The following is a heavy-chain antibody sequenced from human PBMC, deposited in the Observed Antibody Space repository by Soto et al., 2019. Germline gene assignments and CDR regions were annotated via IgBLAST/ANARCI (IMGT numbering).Heavy chain of an antibody. CDR1: GYTFTRYY. Sequence: ASVKVSCKASGYTFTRYYMPWVRQAPGQGLEWMGIINPSGGSTSYAQKFQGRVTMTRDTSTSTVYRELSSLRSEDTAVYYCARDRSIVGATPSWFDPWGQGTLVTVSS. J-gene: IGHJ5*02. V-gene: IGHV1-46*01. D-gene: IGHD1-26*01. CDR3: ARDRSIVGATPSWFDP. CDR2: INPSGGST.